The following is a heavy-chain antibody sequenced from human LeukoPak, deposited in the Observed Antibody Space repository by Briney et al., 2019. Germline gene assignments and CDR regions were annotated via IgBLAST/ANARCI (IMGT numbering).Heavy chain of an antibody. CDR1: GFTFSSYA. V-gene: IGHV3-30-3*01. Sequence: GGSPRLSCAASGFTFSSYAMHWVRQAPGKGLEWVAVISYDGSNKYYADSVKGRFTISRDNSKNTLYLQMNSLRAEDTAVYYCARGSEITMVRGVLDYWGQGTLVTVSS. J-gene: IGHJ4*02. D-gene: IGHD3-10*01. CDR2: ISYDGSNK. CDR3: ARGSEITMVRGVLDY.